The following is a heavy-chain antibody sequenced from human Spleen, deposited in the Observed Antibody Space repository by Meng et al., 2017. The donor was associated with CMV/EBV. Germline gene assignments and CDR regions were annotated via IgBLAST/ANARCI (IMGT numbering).Heavy chain of an antibody. CDR2: IFPMFGTA. CDR1: GGTFSNYA. V-gene: IGHV1-69*01. CDR3: TRNSGTYLGAFDP. Sequence: QVELVQSGAEVKKPGASVKVSCKVSGGTFSNYAISWVRQAPGQGLEWMGGIFPMFGTADYAQKFQDRVTITADESTSTVYMELSSLTSDDTAVYYCTRNSGTYLGAFDPWGQGTLVTVSS. J-gene: IGHJ5*02. D-gene: IGHD1-26*01.